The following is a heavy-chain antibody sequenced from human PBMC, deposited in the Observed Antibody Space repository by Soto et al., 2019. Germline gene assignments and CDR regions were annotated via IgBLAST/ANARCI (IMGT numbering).Heavy chain of an antibody. V-gene: IGHV3-30-3*01. J-gene: IGHJ6*02. CDR1: GFTFSSYA. CDR2: ISYDGSNK. Sequence: QVQLVESGGGVVQPGRSLRLSCAASGFTFSSYAMHWVRQAPGKGLEWVAVISYDGSNKYYADSVKGRFTISRDNSKNRLYRQSISMAAEDTAAYYCAGGGYSSSWLLGGVLDVWGQGTTVTVSS. D-gene: IGHD6-13*01. CDR3: AGGGYSSSWLLGGVLDV.